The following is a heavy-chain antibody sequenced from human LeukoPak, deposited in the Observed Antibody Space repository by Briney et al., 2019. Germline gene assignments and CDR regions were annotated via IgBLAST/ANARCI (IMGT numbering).Heavy chain of an antibody. CDR3: ARPTVVGYFDY. CDR2: IKQDGSEK. J-gene: IGHJ4*02. V-gene: IGHV3-7*01. Sequence: GGSLRLSCAASGFTFSSYAMGWVRQAPGKGLEWVANIKQDGSEKYYVDSVKGRFTISRDNAKNSLYLQMNSLRAEDTAVYYCARPTVVGYFDYWGQGTLVTVSS. CDR1: GFTFSSYA. D-gene: IGHD2-15*01.